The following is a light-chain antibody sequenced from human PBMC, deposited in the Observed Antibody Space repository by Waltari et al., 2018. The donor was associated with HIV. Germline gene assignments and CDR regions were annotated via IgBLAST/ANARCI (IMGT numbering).Light chain of an antibody. CDR3: QQANSFPFT. CDR2: AAS. V-gene: IGKV1-12*01. CDR1: QAIRNW. J-gene: IGKJ3*01. Sequence: DIQMTQSPSSLSASVGDRVTITGRASQAIRNWLAWYQQKPGKAPKLLIYAASNLQSGVPSRFSGSGSGTQFFLTISSLQPEDFATYFCQQANSFPFTFGPGTSVDL.